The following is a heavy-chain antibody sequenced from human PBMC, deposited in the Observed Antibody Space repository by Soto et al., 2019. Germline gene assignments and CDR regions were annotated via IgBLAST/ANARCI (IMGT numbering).Heavy chain of an antibody. CDR3: ARGPHYYESSGQSQSEY. CDR2: IDYGGST. D-gene: IGHD3-22*01. CDR1: VGSISSYD. Sequence: SETLSLTCTVSVGSISSYDWSWIRQPPGKGLEWIGYIDYGGSTNYNPSLRSRLTISVETSKSQFSLKLRSVTAADTAVYYCARGPHYYESSGQSQSEYWGQGTLVTLSS. J-gene: IGHJ4*02. V-gene: IGHV4-59*13.